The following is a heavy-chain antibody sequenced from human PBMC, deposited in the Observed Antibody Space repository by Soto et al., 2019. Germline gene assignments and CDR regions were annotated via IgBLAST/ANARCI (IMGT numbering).Heavy chain of an antibody. CDR2: INDSGTT. J-gene: IGHJ6*02. V-gene: IGHV4-34*01. CDR1: GGSFSGFD. CDR3: ARETSQNVYSHYGMDV. Sequence: SATLALTCAIYGGSFSGFDWSWIRPPPGKGLEWIGEINDSGTTNYNPSLKSRVTISADTSKTHFSLRLTSVTAADTAVYYCARETSQNVYSHYGMDVWGQGTTVTVSS.